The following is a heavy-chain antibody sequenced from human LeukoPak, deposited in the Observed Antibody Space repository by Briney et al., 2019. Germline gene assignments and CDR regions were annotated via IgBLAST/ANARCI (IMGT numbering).Heavy chain of an antibody. Sequence: ASVKVSCKASGYTFTGYYMHWVQQAPGQGLEWMGWINPNSGGTNYAQKFQGRVTMTRDTSISTAYMELSRLRSDDTAVYYCARVRHIAARTAGPGSDYWGQGTLVTVSP. CDR2: INPNSGGT. D-gene: IGHD6-6*01. CDR3: ARVRHIAARTAGPGSDY. J-gene: IGHJ4*02. V-gene: IGHV1-2*02. CDR1: GYTFTGYY.